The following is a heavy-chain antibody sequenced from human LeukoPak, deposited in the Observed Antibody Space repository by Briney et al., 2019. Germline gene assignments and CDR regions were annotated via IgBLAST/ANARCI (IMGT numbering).Heavy chain of an antibody. CDR2: IYYSGST. V-gene: IGHV4-59*11. Sequence: SETLSFTCTVSGGSISSHYWSWIRQPPGKGLEWIGYIYYSGSTNYNPSLKSRVTISVDTSKNQFSLKLSSVTAADTAVYYCARGGSRPNDYYYYYMDVWGKGTTVTVSS. CDR1: GGSISSHY. D-gene: IGHD6-13*01. CDR3: ARGGSRPNDYYYYYMDV. J-gene: IGHJ6*03.